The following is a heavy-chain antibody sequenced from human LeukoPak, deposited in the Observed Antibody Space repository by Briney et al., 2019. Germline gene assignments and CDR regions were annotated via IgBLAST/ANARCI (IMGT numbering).Heavy chain of an antibody. CDR3: ARHGDGGPAEYFRH. CDR2: IYYRGNT. J-gene: IGHJ1*01. V-gene: IGHV4-39*01. CDR1: GGSITTNNYY. Sequence: PSETLSLTCTVSGGSITTNNYYWGWIRQPPGKGLEWIGSIYYRGNTYYNPSLKSRVTLSVDTSKNQFSLNLSSVTAADTAVYYCARHGDGGPAEYFRHWGQGTLVTVSS. D-gene: IGHD4-23*01.